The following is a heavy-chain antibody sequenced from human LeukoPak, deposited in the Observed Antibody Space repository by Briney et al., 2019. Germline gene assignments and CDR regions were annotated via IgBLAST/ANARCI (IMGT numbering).Heavy chain of an antibody. CDR3: AKEGLYSSGSYFDN. CDR2: IYYSGNT. V-gene: IGHV4-59*01. CDR1: GGSISSYY. J-gene: IGHJ4*02. D-gene: IGHD6-25*01. Sequence: SETLSLTCTVSGGSISSYYWSWIRQPPGRGLEWIGYIYYSGNTNSNPSLKSRVTISIDTSKNQFSLRLSSVTPADTAVYYCAKEGLYSSGSYFDNWGQGTLVTVSS.